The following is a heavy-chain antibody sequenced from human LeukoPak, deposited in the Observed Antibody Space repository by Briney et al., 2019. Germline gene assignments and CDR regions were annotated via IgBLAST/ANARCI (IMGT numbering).Heavy chain of an antibody. D-gene: IGHD3-22*01. CDR1: GFTVSSNY. CDR2: IYSGGST. J-gene: IGHJ4*02. CDR3: ARDLNYDSAY. V-gene: IGHV3-53*01. Sequence: HPGGSLRLSCAASGFTVSSNYMSWVRQAPGKGLEWVSVIYSGGSTYYADSVKGRLTISRDNSKNTVYLQMNSLRAEDTAVYYCARDLNYDSAYWGQGTLVTVSS.